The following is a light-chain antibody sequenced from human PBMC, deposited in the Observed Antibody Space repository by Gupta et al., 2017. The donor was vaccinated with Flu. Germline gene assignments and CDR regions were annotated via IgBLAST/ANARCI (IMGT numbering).Light chain of an antibody. CDR1: TSDVGRYHY. CDR3: SSYTSSTTLE. Sequence: QSALTQPAYVSGSPGRSIHISCTGPTSDVGRYHYVPLYHQHPGKAPKLMIYEVSNRPSGVSNRFSGSKAGNTASRTISGLQAEDDDDYYCSSYTSSTTLEFGGGTKLTVL. CDR2: EVS. V-gene: IGLV2-14*01. J-gene: IGLJ3*02.